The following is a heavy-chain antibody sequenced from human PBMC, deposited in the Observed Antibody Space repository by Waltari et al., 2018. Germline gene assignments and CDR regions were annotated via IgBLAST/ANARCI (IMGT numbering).Heavy chain of an antibody. CDR2: IYYSGST. V-gene: IGHV4-61*01. CDR3: ARGLRYCSSTSCQYGMDV. D-gene: IGHD2-2*01. J-gene: IGHJ6*02. Sequence: QVQLQESGPGLVKPSETLSLTCTVSGGSVSSGSYYWSWCRQAPGKGLEWIGYIYYSGSTNYNPSLKSRVTISVDTSKNQFSLKLSSVTAADTAVYYCARGLRYCSSTSCQYGMDVWGQGTTVTVSS. CDR1: GGSVSSGSYY.